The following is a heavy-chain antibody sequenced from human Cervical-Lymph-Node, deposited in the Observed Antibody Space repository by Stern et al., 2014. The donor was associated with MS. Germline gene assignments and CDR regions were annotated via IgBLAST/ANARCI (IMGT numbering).Heavy chain of an antibody. CDR3: TRDIGGAAAY. V-gene: IGHV3-74*01. CDR2: IDTDGTVT. CDR1: GYRFSAYW. D-gene: IGHD3-16*01. Sequence: DQLVQSGGGTVLPGGSLRLSCAGSGYRFSAYWMHWVRQVPGKGLIWVSRIDTDGTVTSYADSVEGRFTISRDNAKNMLYLQMNSLRAEDTGLYYCTRDIGGAAAYWGQGALVTVSS. J-gene: IGHJ4*02.